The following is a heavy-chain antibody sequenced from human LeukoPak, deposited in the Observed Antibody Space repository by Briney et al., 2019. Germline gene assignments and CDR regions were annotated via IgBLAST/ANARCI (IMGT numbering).Heavy chain of an antibody. Sequence: PGRSLRLSCAASGFTFSSYAMHWVRQAPGKGLEWVAVTSYDGSNKYYADSVKGRFTISRDNAKNSLYLQMNSLRAEDTAVYYCARDGQWRRGPDAENFDYWGQGTLVTVSS. CDR3: ARDGQWRRGPDAENFDY. D-gene: IGHD6-19*01. CDR1: GFTFSSYA. V-gene: IGHV3-30*04. J-gene: IGHJ4*02. CDR2: TSYDGSNK.